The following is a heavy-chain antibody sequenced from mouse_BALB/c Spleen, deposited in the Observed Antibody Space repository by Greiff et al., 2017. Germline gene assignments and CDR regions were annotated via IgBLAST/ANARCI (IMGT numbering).Heavy chain of an antibody. CDR2: ISSGGGST. J-gene: IGHJ4*01. CDR3: ARQALSYYAMDY. Sequence: EVQRVESGGGLVKPGGSLKLSCAASGFAFSSSDMSWVRQTPEKRLEWVAYISSGGGSTYYPDTVKGRFTISRDNAKNTLYLQMSSLKSEDTAMYYCARQALSYYAMDYGGQGTSVTVSA. CDR1: GFAFSSSD. V-gene: IGHV5-12-1*01. D-gene: IGHD2-3*01.